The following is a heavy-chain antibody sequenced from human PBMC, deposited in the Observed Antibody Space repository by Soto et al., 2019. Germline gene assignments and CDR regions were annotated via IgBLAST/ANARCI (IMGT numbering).Heavy chain of an antibody. V-gene: IGHV4-31*03. CDR3: AREGLVLAPSTVNSDHYYYAMDV. CDR2: IFYSGST. J-gene: IGHJ6*02. Sequence: SETLSLTCTVSGDSITSGVHYWSWIRQHPGKGLEWIGYIFYSGSTYYNPSLESRVTISVDTSKNQFSLKLSSVTAADTAVYYCAREGLVLAPSTVNSDHYYYAMDVWGQGTTVTVSS. CDR1: GDSITSGVHY. D-gene: IGHD3-3*02.